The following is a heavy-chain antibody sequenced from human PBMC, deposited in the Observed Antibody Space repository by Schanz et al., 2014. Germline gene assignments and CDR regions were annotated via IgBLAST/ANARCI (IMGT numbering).Heavy chain of an antibody. V-gene: IGHV4-31*03. J-gene: IGHJ2*01. D-gene: IGHD1-1*01. CDR3: ARDTTWRLDL. CDR2: ISYSGST. CDR1: GGSVSSGGDY. Sequence: QVQLQESGPGLVKPSQTLSLTCTVSGGSVSSGGDYWSWIRQHPGKGLEWIGFISYSGSTYYNPSLKSRVTISLNTTKTQSPLTLASLTAADAAVYYCARDTTWRLDLWGRGTLVTVSS.